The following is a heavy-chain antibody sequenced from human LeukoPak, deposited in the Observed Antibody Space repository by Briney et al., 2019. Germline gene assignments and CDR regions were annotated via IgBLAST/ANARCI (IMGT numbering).Heavy chain of an antibody. Sequence: GGSLRLSCAASGFTFDDYTMHWVRQAPGKGLEWVSLITWDGGSTYYADSVKGRFTISRDNSKNTLYLQLNSLRAADTAVYYCAKNPHSSGWYGFDPWGQGTLVTVSS. V-gene: IGHV3-43*01. CDR3: AKNPHSSGWYGFDP. D-gene: IGHD6-13*01. CDR2: ITWDGGST. CDR1: GFTFDDYT. J-gene: IGHJ5*02.